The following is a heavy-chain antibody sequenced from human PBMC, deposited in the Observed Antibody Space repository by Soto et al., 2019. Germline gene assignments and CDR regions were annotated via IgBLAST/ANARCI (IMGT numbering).Heavy chain of an antibody. D-gene: IGHD6-19*01. CDR2: ISYDGSNK. V-gene: IGHV3-30*03. J-gene: IGHJ4*02. CDR3: ARDLVAVSSSVYFDY. CDR1: GFTFSSYG. Sequence: QVQLVESGGGVVQPGRSLRLSCAASGFTFSSYGMHWVRQAPGKGLEWVAVISYDGSNKYYADSVKGRFTISRDNSKNTLYLQMNSLRAEDTAVYYCARDLVAVSSSVYFDYWGQGTLVTVSS.